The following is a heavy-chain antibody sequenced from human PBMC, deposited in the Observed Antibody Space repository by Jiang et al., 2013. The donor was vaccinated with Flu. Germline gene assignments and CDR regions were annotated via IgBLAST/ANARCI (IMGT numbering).Heavy chain of an antibody. V-gene: IGHV1-46*03. Sequence: GAEVKKPGASVNVSCKASGYTFTSYFMHWVRQAPGQGLEWMGIINPSGGSTSYAQKFQGRVTMTRDTSTSTVYMELSSLRSEDTALYYCSVGISVAATLFEDYGLDVWGPGTTVIVSS. CDR1: GYTFTSYF. CDR3: SVGISVAATLFEDYGLDV. CDR2: INPSGGST. D-gene: IGHD6-19*01. J-gene: IGHJ6*02.